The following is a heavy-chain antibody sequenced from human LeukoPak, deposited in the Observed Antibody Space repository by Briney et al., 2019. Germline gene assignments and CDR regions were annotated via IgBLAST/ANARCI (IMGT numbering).Heavy chain of an antibody. Sequence: PSETLSLTCTVSGGSISSYYWSWIRQPPGKGLEWIGYIYDSGSTNYNPSLKSRVTISVDTSKNQFSLKLSSVTAADTAVYYCAKYGSGSVDWGQGTLVTVSS. V-gene: IGHV4-59*08. CDR2: IYDSGST. CDR1: GGSISSYY. CDR3: AKYGSGSVD. D-gene: IGHD3-10*01. J-gene: IGHJ4*02.